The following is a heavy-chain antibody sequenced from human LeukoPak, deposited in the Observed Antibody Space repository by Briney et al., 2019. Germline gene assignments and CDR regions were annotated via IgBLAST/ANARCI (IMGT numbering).Heavy chain of an antibody. D-gene: IGHD6-13*01. V-gene: IGHV1-18*01. J-gene: IGHJ4*02. CDR1: GYSFTSFG. CDR2: ISAYNGNT. Sequence: ASVKVSCKASGYSFTSFGISWVRQAPGQGLEWMGWISAYNGNTHYAQNLQGRVTMTTDTSTSTAYMELRTLRSGDTAVYYCARDHGEAAAGVFAPFDYWGQGTLVTVSS. CDR3: ARDHGEAAAGVFAPFDY.